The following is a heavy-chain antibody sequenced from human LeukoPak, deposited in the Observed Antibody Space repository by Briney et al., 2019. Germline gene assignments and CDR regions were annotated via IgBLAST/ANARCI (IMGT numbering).Heavy chain of an antibody. V-gene: IGHV3-23*01. CDR3: AKGGIVVVPTDTDFDY. CDR1: GFTFSSYG. D-gene: IGHD2-2*01. CDR2: ISGSGGST. Sequence: PGGSLRLSCAVSGFTFSSYGMSWVRQAPGKGLEWVSAISGSGGSTYYADSVKGRFTISRDNSKNTLYLQMNSLRAEDTAVYYCAKGGIVVVPTDTDFDYWGQGTLVTVSS. J-gene: IGHJ4*02.